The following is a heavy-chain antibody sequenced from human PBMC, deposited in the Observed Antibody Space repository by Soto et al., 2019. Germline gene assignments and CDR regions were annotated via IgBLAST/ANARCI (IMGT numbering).Heavy chain of an antibody. CDR1: RHSISSNY. CDR3: ARAAMVHYYYYGMDV. Sequence: SETLTLTCPVCRHSISSNYWSWIRQPPGKGLEWIGYIYYSGSTNYNPSLKSRVTISVDTSKNQFSLKLSSVTAADTAVYYCARAAMVHYYYYGMDVWGQGTTVT. J-gene: IGHJ6*02. V-gene: IGHV4-59*01. D-gene: IGHD5-18*01. CDR2: IYYSGST.